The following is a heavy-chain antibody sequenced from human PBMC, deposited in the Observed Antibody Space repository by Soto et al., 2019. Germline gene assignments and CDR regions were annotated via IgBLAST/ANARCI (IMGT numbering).Heavy chain of an antibody. V-gene: IGHV1-8*02. CDR1: GYTFTSYG. CDR2: MNPKNGNT. Sequence: ASVKVSCKASGYTFTSYGISWVRQAPGQGLEWMGWMNPKNGNTGYAQKFQGRVTMTRDTSIRTVYMELSSLTFEDTAVYYCARGRADGDFGNWIDPWGQGTQVTVSS. CDR3: ARGRADGDFGNWIDP. D-gene: IGHD4-17*01. J-gene: IGHJ5*02.